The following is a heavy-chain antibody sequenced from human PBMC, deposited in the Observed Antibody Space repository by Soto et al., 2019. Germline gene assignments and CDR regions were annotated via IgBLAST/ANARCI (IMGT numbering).Heavy chain of an antibody. Sequence: QVQLVESGGGVVQPGRSLRLSCAASGFTFSSYGMHWVRQAPGKGLEWVAVIWYDGSNKYYADSVKGQFTISRDNSKNTLYLQMNSLRAEDTAVYYCARDTARAMVRIYYGMDVWGQGTTVTVSS. CDR2: IWYDGSNK. J-gene: IGHJ6*02. CDR3: ARDTARAMVRIYYGMDV. D-gene: IGHD3-10*01. CDR1: GFTFSSYG. V-gene: IGHV3-33*01.